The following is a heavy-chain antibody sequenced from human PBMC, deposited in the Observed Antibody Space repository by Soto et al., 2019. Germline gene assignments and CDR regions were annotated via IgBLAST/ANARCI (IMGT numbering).Heavy chain of an antibody. CDR3: ARRPSYYGSGSPDLFYYMDV. CDR2: INHSGST. D-gene: IGHD3-10*01. CDR1: GGSFSGYY. J-gene: IGHJ6*03. V-gene: IGHV4-34*01. Sequence: SETLSLTCAVYGGSFSGYYWSWIRQPPGKGLEWIGEINHSGSTNYNPSLKSRVTISVDTSKNQFSLKLSSVTAADTAAYYCARRPSYYGSGSPDLFYYMDVWGKGTTVTVSS.